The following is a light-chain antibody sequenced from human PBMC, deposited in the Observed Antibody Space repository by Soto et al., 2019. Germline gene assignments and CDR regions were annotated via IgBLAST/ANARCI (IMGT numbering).Light chain of an antibody. CDR3: QQRSNWRVT. J-gene: IGKJ4*01. CDR1: QIVGGDN. Sequence: EIVLTQSPGTLSLSPGERANLSCRSSQIVGGDNLAWLQQRPGQAPRLVIYGASNRAAGIPDRFTGSGSGTDFTLTISRLEPEDIAVYYCQQRSNWRVTFGGGTKVDIK. CDR2: GAS. V-gene: IGKV3D-20*02.